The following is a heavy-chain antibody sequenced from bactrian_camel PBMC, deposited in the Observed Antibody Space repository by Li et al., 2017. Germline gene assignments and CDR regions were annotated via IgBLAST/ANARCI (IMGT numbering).Heavy chain of an antibody. CDR2: IHVGNPRT. CDR3: AADTEYRGRLKLLNDDFHY. J-gene: IGHJ4*01. D-gene: IGHD1*01. Sequence: HVQLVESGGGSVLPGGSLTLACVVPTYRSKCVAWFRQAPGKEREGVAAIHVGNPRTYYTDIAKGRFTISKDNAKNILYLQMNSLRPEDTATYYCAADTEYRGRLKLLNDDFHYLGQGTQVTVS. CDR1: TYRSKC. V-gene: IGHV3S1*01.